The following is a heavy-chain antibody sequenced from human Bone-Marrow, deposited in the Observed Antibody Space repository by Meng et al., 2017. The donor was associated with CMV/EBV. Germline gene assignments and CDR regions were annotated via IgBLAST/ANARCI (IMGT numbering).Heavy chain of an antibody. Sequence: GESLKISCAGSGFSLSNYPMHWVRQAPGKGLEWVAVLSYEGFREYYTDSVKGRFTISRDDSKNTLYLQMNSLRAEDTAVYYCARGLSIGIFGVVSPYDYWGQGTLVTVSS. J-gene: IGHJ4*02. CDR2: LSYEGFRE. CDR1: GFSLSNYP. V-gene: IGHV3-30*14. D-gene: IGHD3-3*01. CDR3: ARGLSIGIFGVVSPYDY.